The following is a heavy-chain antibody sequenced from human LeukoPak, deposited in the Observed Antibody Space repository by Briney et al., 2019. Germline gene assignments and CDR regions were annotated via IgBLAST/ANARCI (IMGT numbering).Heavy chain of an antibody. CDR3: ARVGSDPYYFDY. J-gene: IGHJ4*02. Sequence: SETLSLTCTVSGGSISSYYWSWIRQPPGKGLEWIGYIYYSGSTNYNPSLKSRVTISVDTSKNQFSLKLSSVTAADTAVYYCARVGSDPYYFDYWGQGTLVTVSS. CDR1: GGSISSYY. D-gene: IGHD1-26*01. CDR2: IYYSGST. V-gene: IGHV4-59*01.